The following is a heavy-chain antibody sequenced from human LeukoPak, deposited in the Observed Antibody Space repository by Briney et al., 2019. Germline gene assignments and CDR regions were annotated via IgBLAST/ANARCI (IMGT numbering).Heavy chain of an antibody. CDR2: IYHSGST. Sequence: SETLSLTCAVSGYSISSGYYWGWIRQPPGKGQEWIGSIYHSGSTYYNPSLKSRVTISVDTSKNQFSLKLSSVTAADTAVYYCARDSRYGDYFYYFDYWGQGTLVTVSS. D-gene: IGHD4-17*01. CDR3: ARDSRYGDYFYYFDY. J-gene: IGHJ4*02. CDR1: GYSISSGYY. V-gene: IGHV4-38-2*02.